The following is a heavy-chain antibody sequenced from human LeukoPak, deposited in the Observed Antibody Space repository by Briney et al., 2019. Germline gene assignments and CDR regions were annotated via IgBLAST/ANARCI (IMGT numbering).Heavy chain of an antibody. CDR3: ATPRGWLQLRPFDY. D-gene: IGHD5-24*01. V-gene: IGHV1-2*02. J-gene: IGHJ4*02. Sequence: ASVKVSCKASGYTFTVYFMHWVRQAPGQGLEWMGWINPNSGGTNYAQKFQGRVTMTRDTSISTAYMELSRLRSDDTAVYYCATPRGWLQLRPFDYWGQGTLVTVSS. CDR1: GYTFTVYF. CDR2: INPNSGGT.